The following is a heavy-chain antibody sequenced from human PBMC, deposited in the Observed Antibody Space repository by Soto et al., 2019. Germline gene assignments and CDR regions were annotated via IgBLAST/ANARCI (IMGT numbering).Heavy chain of an antibody. J-gene: IGHJ6*02. CDR1: GFTFSSYP. CDR3: ASPSAYGMDV. Sequence: QVQLVESGGGVVQPGRSLRLSCAASGFTFSSYPMHWVRQAPGKGLEWVAVISYDEINKYYADSVKGRFTISRDNSKNTLYLQMNSLRAEDTAVYYCASPSAYGMDVWGQGTTVTVSS. V-gene: IGHV3-30-3*01. CDR2: ISYDEINK.